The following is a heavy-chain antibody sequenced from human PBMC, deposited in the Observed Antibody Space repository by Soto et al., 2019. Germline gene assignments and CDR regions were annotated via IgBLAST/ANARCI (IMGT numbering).Heavy chain of an antibody. CDR2: ISSSGGIK. Sequence: QVQLVESGGGLVKPGGSLRLSCVASGITFGDYYMTWVRQAPGKGLEWLSYISSSGGIKYYAHSVKGRFTISRDNGKNSLYLQMNSLRVDDTAVYYCARDHHEQMSVDWWGQGTLVTVSS. V-gene: IGHV3-11*01. CDR1: GITFGDYY. J-gene: IGHJ4*02. CDR3: ARDHHEQMSVDW.